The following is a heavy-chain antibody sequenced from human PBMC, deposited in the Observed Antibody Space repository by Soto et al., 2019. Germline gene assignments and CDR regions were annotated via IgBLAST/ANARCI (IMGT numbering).Heavy chain of an antibody. CDR3: ARQTKDYYDTSGYYLD. CDR2: IYYSGST. CDR1: GGSISSSSYY. V-gene: IGHV4-39*01. Sequence: KTSETLSLTCTVSGGSISSSSYYWAWIRQPPGKGLEWIGSIYYSGSTFYNPSLRGRVTISVDTSKNQFSLRLSSVTAADTAVYYCARQTKDYYDTSGYYLDWGQGTLVTVSS. J-gene: IGHJ4*02. D-gene: IGHD3-22*01.